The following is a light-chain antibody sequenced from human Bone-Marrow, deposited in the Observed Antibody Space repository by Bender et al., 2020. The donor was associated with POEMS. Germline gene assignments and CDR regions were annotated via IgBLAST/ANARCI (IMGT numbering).Light chain of an antibody. CDR3: AVWEDSLIGWV. CDR1: SSNIGAHA. CDR2: SSH. V-gene: IGLV1-44*01. J-gene: IGLJ3*02. Sequence: QSVLTQPPSASGTPGQRVTISCSGGSSNIGAHAVNCYQPLPGTAPNLLIYSSHRRPSEVPDRFSGSRSGTSASLAISGLQSEDEADYYCAVWEDSLIGWVFGVGITLAV.